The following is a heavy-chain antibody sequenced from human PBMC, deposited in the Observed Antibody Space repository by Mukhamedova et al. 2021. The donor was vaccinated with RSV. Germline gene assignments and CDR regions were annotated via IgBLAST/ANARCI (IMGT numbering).Heavy chain of an antibody. CDR2: NPNSGGT. V-gene: IGHV1-2*02. D-gene: IGHD3-9*01. CDR3: AREHVVLRYFDWLSSEDDY. Sequence: NPNSGGTNYAQKFQGRVTMTRDTSISTAYMELSRLRSDDTAVYYCAREHVVLRYFDWLSSEDDYWGQGTLVTVSS. J-gene: IGHJ4*02.